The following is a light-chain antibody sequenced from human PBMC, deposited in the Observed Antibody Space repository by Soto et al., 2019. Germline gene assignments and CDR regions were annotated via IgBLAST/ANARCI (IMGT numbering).Light chain of an antibody. Sequence: QSALTQPASVSGSPGQSITISCTGTSSDVGGYNYVSWYQQHPGKAPQLMIYEVSHRPSGVSNRFSGSKSGNTASLTISGLQAEDEADYYCSSYTSSSTRVFGGGTKLTVL. CDR1: SSDVGGYNY. V-gene: IGLV2-14*01. CDR3: SSYTSSSTRV. J-gene: IGLJ3*02. CDR2: EVS.